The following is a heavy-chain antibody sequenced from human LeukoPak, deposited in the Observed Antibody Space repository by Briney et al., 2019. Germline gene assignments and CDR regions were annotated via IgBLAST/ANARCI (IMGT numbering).Heavy chain of an antibody. CDR1: GFSFSNYG. Sequence: GTSLRLSCAASGFSFSNYGMHWVRQAPGKGLEWVTVIWYDGSNKYYAESAKGRFTISRDNSKNTLYLQMNSLRAEDTGVYYCARDQSGGAWKRFDYWGQGALVTVSS. V-gene: IGHV3-33*01. J-gene: IGHJ4*02. CDR2: IWYDGSNK. D-gene: IGHD1-1*01. CDR3: ARDQSGGAWKRFDY.